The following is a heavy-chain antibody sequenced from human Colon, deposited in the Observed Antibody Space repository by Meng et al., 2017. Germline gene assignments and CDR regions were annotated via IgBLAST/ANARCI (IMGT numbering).Heavy chain of an antibody. V-gene: IGHV4-59*01. CDR1: GGSISNYY. CDR2: IFKTGST. CDR3: ARDGSVASTTAWLDP. D-gene: IGHD6-19*01. Sequence: SETLSLTCSVSGGSISNYYWSWIRQPPGKGLEWIGNIFKTGSTNYNPSLKSRVTISVDTSKNQFSLNLTSVTAADTAVYYCARDGSVASTTAWLDPWGQGTLVTVSS. J-gene: IGHJ5*02.